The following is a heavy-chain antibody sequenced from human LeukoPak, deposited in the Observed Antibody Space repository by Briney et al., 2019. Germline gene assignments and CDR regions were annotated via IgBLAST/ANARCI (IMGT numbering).Heavy chain of an antibody. V-gene: IGHV4-59*01. Sequence: SETLSPTCTVSGGSISSYYWSWIRQPPGKGLEWIGYIYYSGSTNYNPSLKSRVTISVDTSKNQFSLKLSSVTAADTAVYYCAGWDIGAWGQGTLVTVSS. D-gene: IGHD1-26*01. CDR3: AGWDIGA. J-gene: IGHJ4*02. CDR1: GGSISSYY. CDR2: IYYSGST.